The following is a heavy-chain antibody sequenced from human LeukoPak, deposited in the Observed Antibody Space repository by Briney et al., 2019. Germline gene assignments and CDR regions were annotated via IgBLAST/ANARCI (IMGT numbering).Heavy chain of an antibody. V-gene: IGHV3-23*01. CDR1: GFTFSSYA. D-gene: IGHD4-17*01. CDR2: VSGSGGRT. CDR3: AKDGEDYGDYGFDY. Sequence: GGSLRLSCAASGFTFSSYAMSWVRQAPGKGLEWVSAVSGSGGRTYYADSVKGRFTISRDNSKNTLYLQMNSLRAEDTAVYYCAKDGEDYGDYGFDYWGQGTLVTVSS. J-gene: IGHJ4*02.